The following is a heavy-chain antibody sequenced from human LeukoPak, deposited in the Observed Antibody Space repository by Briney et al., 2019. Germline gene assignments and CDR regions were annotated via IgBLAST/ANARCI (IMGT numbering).Heavy chain of an antibody. J-gene: IGHJ6*03. Sequence: GGSLRLSCAASGSTVTTNYMTWVRQAPGKGLEWVSPISGSDVSTYYAESVKGRFTISRDNSKNTLYLQMNSLRTEDTAVYYCARGQRAHVEWSNYMDVWGKGTTVIVSS. CDR3: ARGQRAHVEWSNYMDV. CDR1: GSTVTTNY. D-gene: IGHD3-3*01. V-gene: IGHV3-66*02. CDR2: ISGSDVST.